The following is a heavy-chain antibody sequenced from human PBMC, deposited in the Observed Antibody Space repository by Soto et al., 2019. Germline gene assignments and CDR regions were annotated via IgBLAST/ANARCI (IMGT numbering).Heavy chain of an antibody. Sequence: GASVKVSCKASGYTFTSYGISWVRQAPGQGLEWMGWISAYNGNTNYAQKLQGRVTMTTDTSTSTAYMELRSLRSDDTAVYYCARDRGAVDLYYYGMDVWGQGTTVTVSS. V-gene: IGHV1-18*01. CDR2: ISAYNGNT. D-gene: IGHD6-19*01. CDR1: GYTFTSYG. CDR3: ARDRGAVDLYYYGMDV. J-gene: IGHJ6*02.